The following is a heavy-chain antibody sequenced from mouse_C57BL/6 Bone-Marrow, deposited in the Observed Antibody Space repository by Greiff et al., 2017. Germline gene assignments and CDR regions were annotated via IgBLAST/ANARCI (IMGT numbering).Heavy chain of an antibody. CDR3: TRDTTVVAYYFDY. V-gene: IGHV1-15*01. CDR1: GYTFTDYE. Sequence: VQLQQPGAELVRPGASVTLSCKASGYTFTDYEMHWVKQTPVHGLEWIGAIDPETGGTAYNQKFKGKAILTADKSSSTAYMELRSLTSEDSAVYYCTRDTTVVAYYFDYWGRGTTLTVTS. D-gene: IGHD1-1*01. CDR2: IDPETGGT. J-gene: IGHJ2*01.